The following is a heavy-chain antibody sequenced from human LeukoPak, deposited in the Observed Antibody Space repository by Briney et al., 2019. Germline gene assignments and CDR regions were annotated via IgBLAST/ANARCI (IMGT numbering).Heavy chain of an antibody. D-gene: IGHD3-3*02. V-gene: IGHV3-49*04. Sequence: PGGSLRLSRTRSGFNFGDYALTWVRPAPRKGLKWVGCIRNKAYDETTQYAWSVKGRFTISRDDSKNLADLQMHNLKTEDTAVYYCTRGPANNHSWSGYYDNWFGPWGQGTLVSVSS. J-gene: IGHJ5*02. CDR1: GFNFGDYA. CDR2: IRNKAYDETT. CDR3: TRGPANNHSWSGYYDNWFGP.